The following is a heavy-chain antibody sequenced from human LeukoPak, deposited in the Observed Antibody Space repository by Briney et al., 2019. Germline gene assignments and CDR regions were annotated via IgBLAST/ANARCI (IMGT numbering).Heavy chain of an antibody. CDR1: GYTLTAYY. CDR2: INPNTGGT. J-gene: IGHJ4*02. CDR3: ARESGALSYFDY. D-gene: IGHD1-26*01. V-gene: IGHV1-2*06. Sequence: ASVKVSCKASGYTLTAYYMHWVRQAPGQGLEWMGRINPNTGGTNYAQKFQGRVTMARDTSISSAYMELTRLRSDDTAVYYCARESGALSYFDYWGLGTLVTVSS.